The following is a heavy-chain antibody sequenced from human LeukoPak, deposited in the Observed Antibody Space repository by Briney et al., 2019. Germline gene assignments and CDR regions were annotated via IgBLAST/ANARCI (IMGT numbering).Heavy chain of an antibody. CDR3: ARDGDYGDNYFDY. D-gene: IGHD4-17*01. Sequence: SETLSLTCTVSGGSISSYYWSWIRQPPGKGLEWIGYIYYSGSTNYNPSLKSRVTISVDTSKNQFSLKLSSVTAADTAAYYCARDGDYGDNYFDYWGQGTLVTVSS. CDR2: IYYSGST. V-gene: IGHV4-59*01. CDR1: GGSISSYY. J-gene: IGHJ4*02.